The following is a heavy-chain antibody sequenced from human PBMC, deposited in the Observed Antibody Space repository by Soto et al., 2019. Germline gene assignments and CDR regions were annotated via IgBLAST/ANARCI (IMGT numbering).Heavy chain of an antibody. D-gene: IGHD3-3*01. CDR1: GDSVSSNSAA. V-gene: IGHV6-1*01. Sequence: PSQTLSLTCAISGDSVSSNSAAWNWIRQSPSRGLEWLGRTYYRSKWYNDYAVSVKSRITINPDTSKNQFSLQLNSVTPEDTAVYYCARRKYSDFWRGYSYYYGMDVWGQGTTVTVSS. CDR3: ARRKYSDFWRGYSYYYGMDV. J-gene: IGHJ6*02. CDR2: TYYRSKWYN.